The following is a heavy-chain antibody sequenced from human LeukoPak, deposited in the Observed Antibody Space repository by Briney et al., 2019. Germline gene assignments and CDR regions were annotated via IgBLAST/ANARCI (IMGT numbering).Heavy chain of an antibody. J-gene: IGHJ6*03. Sequence: ASVKVSCKASGYTFTGYYMHWVRQAPGQGLEWMGWINPNSGGTNYAQKFQGRVTMTRDTSISTAYMELSRLRSDDTAVYYCARDSGDVLRFLEWLLYFYMDVWGKGTTVTVSS. CDR1: GYTFTGYY. D-gene: IGHD3-3*01. CDR2: INPNSGGT. V-gene: IGHV1-2*02. CDR3: ARDSGDVLRFLEWLLYFYMDV.